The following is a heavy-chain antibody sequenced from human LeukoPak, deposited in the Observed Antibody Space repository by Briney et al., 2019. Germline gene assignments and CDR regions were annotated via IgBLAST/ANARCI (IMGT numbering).Heavy chain of an antibody. V-gene: IGHV3-48*03. CDR3: ARDNLGDGYTQPTEPNDY. J-gene: IGHJ4*02. CDR2: ISSSGSTI. Sequence: PGGSLRLSCAASGFTFSSYEMNWVRQAPGKGLEWVSYISSSGSTIYYADSVKGRLTISRDNAKNSLYLQMNSLRLEDTATYYCARDNLGDGYTQPTEPNDYWGQGTLVTVSS. CDR1: GFTFSSYE. D-gene: IGHD5-24*01.